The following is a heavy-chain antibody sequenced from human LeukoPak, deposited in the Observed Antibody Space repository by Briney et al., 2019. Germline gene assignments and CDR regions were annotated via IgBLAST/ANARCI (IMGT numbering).Heavy chain of an antibody. V-gene: IGHV3-64*01. J-gene: IGHJ4*02. CDR3: ARSDIVATITGFDY. Sequence: GGSLRLSCAASGFTFSSYAMHWVRQAPGKGLEYVSAISSNGGSTYYANSVKGRFTISRDNSKNTLYLQMGSLRAEDMAVYYCARSDIVATITGFDYWGQGTLVTVSS. CDR1: GFTFSSYA. CDR2: ISSNGGST. D-gene: IGHD5-12*01.